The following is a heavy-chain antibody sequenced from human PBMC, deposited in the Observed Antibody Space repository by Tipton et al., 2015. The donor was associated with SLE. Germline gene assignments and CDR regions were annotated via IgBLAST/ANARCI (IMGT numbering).Heavy chain of an antibody. J-gene: IGHJ6*02. D-gene: IGHD4-17*01. Sequence: GSLRLSCVVSGFTFSSYSMNWVRQAPGKGLEWVSSISSSSSYIYFADSVKGRFTISRDNSKNTLYLQMNSLRAEDTAVYYCAKRGNDYGDSYFYYNGMDVWGQGTTVTVSS. CDR1: GFTFSSYS. CDR3: AKRGNDYGDSYFYYNGMDV. V-gene: IGHV3-21*01. CDR2: ISSSSSYI.